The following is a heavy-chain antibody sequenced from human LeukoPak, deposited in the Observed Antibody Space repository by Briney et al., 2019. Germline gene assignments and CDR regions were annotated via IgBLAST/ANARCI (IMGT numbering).Heavy chain of an antibody. V-gene: IGHV4-59*08. CDR3: ASTVTTYSYFDY. D-gene: IGHD4-17*01. CDR1: GGSISSYY. Sequence: SETLSLTCTVSGGSISSYYWSWIRQPPGKGLEWIGYIYYSGSTNYNPSLKSRATISVDTSKNQFSLKLSSVTAADTAVYYCASTVTTYSYFDYWGQGTLVTVSS. J-gene: IGHJ4*02. CDR2: IYYSGST.